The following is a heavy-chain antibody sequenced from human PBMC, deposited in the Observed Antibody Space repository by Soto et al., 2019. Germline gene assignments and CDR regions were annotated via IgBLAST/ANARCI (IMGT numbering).Heavy chain of an antibody. CDR2: IWYDGSNK. CDR3: ARGYGDTSVGLDY. J-gene: IGHJ4*02. Sequence: QVQLVESGGGVVQPGRSLRLSCAASGFTFSTYGMHWVRQAPGKGLEWVALIWYDGSNKYYADSVKDRFTISRDNSKNTLYLQMNSLRAEDTALYYCARGYGDTSVGLDYWGQGTLVTVSS. CDR1: GFTFSTYG. V-gene: IGHV3-33*01. D-gene: IGHD4-17*01.